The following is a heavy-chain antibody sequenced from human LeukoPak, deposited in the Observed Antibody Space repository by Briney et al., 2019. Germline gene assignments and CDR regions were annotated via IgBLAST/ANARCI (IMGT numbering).Heavy chain of an antibody. Sequence: GGSLRLSCAASTFTFSSYSMNWVRQAPGKGLEWVSSISSGSTYKYYADSVKGRFTISRDNSKNTLYLQMNSLRAEDTAVYYCAKIGYSGSGVGYYMDVWGKGTTVTISS. D-gene: IGHD3-10*01. V-gene: IGHV3-21*01. J-gene: IGHJ6*03. CDR2: ISSGSTYK. CDR1: TFTFSSYS. CDR3: AKIGYSGSGVGYYMDV.